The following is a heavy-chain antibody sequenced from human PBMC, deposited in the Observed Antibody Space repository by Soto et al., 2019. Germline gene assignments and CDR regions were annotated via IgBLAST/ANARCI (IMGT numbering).Heavy chain of an antibody. Sequence: TGGSLRLSCGASGLTFSSYAMNWVRQTPGQGLEWVSGISGSGTITHYADSVKGRFTISRDNSRNTLHLQMLSLRAEDTGVYYCAKDLGYGSSWRYALDMWGQGTLVTVSS. J-gene: IGHJ3*02. CDR1: GLTFSSYA. D-gene: IGHD6-13*01. V-gene: IGHV3-23*01. CDR3: AKDLGYGSSWRYALDM. CDR2: ISGSGTIT.